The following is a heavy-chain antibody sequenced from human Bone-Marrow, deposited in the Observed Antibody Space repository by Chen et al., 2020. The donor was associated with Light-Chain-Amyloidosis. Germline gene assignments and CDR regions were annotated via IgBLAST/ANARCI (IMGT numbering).Heavy chain of an antibody. Sequence: QVQLQQWGAGLLKPSETLPLTCAVYGGSFSGYYWSWIRQPPGKGLEWIGEINHSGSTNYNPSLKSRVTISVDTSKNQFSLKLSSVTAADTAVYYCARKLGGPFWYWGQGTLVTVSS. CDR3: ARKLGGPFWY. J-gene: IGHJ4*02. D-gene: IGHD3-10*01. CDR1: GGSFSGYY. V-gene: IGHV4-34*01. CDR2: INHSGST.